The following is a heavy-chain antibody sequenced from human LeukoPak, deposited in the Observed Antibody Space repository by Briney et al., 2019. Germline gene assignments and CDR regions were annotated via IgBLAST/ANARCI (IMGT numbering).Heavy chain of an antibody. CDR3: AKDRRPQTYYDILTGPTGVDY. CDR1: GFTFSTYA. D-gene: IGHD3-9*01. CDR2: ISGSGGST. J-gene: IGHJ4*02. Sequence: GGSLRLSCAASGFTFSTYAMSWVRQAPGKGLEWVSGISGSGGSTHYADSVKGRFTISRDNSKNTLYLQMNSLRAEDTAVYYCAKDRRPQTYYDILTGPTGVDYWGQGTLVTVSS. V-gene: IGHV3-23*01.